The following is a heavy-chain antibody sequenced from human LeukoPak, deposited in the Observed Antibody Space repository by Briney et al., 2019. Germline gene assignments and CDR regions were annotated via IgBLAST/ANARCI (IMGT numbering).Heavy chain of an antibody. Sequence: PGGSLRLSCAASGFAFSSYCMSWVRQAPGKGLEWVANIKQAGSERNYVDSLRGRFTISRDNAKNSLYLQMNGMSDEDTGVYYCATSRSFDYWGQGTLVTVSS. CDR1: GFAFSSYC. J-gene: IGHJ4*02. V-gene: IGHV3-7*01. CDR2: IKQAGSER. CDR3: ATSRSFDY.